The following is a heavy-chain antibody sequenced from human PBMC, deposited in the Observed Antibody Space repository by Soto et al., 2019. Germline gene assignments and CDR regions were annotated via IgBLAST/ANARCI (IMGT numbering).Heavy chain of an antibody. D-gene: IGHD5-18*01. Sequence: QVQLVESGGGVVQPGRSLRLSCAASGFTFSSYGMHWVRQAPGKGLEWVAVISYDGSNKYYADSVKGRFTISRDNSKNTLYLKMNSLRAEDTAVYYCAKDLRSYGNLMDVWGQGTTVTVSS. V-gene: IGHV3-30*18. CDR2: ISYDGSNK. CDR1: GFTFSSYG. J-gene: IGHJ6*02. CDR3: AKDLRSYGNLMDV.